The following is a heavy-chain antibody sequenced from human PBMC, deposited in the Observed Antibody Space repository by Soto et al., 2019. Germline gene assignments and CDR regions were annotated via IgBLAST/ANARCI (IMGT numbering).Heavy chain of an antibody. CDR3: ARSRDGYSFYFYYGMDG. V-gene: IGHV3-30*03. CDR2: ILHDGSAE. Sequence: GGSLRLSCAASGFIFTSYGMHWVRQAPGKGLEWMALILHDGSAEYYADSVKGRFTISRDNSKNTLYLQMNSLTAEDTTVYYCARSRDGYSFYFYYGMDGWGQGTTVTVSS. J-gene: IGHJ6*02. CDR1: GFIFTSYG. D-gene: IGHD4-4*01.